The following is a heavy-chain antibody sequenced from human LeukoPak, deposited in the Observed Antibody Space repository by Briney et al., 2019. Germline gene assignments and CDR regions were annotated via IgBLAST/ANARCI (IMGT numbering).Heavy chain of an antibody. D-gene: IGHD2-8*01. J-gene: IGHJ4*02. CDR1: GFTFSSYG. CDR3: ARDGPYCTNGICYRKYYFDY. Sequence: PGGSLRLSCAASGFTFSSYGMHWVRQAPGKGLEWVAVISYDGSNKYYADSVKGRFTIYRDNSKNTLYLQMNSLRAEDTAVYYCARDGPYCTNGICYRKYYFDYWGQGTLVTVSS. V-gene: IGHV3-30*03. CDR2: ISYDGSNK.